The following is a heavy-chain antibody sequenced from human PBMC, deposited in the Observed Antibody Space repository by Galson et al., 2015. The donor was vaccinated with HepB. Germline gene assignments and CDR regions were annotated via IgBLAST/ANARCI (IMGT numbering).Heavy chain of an antibody. CDR1: GYSFSGHW. V-gene: IGHV5-51*01. CDR3: ALYLGSDWEAQH. Sequence: QSGAEVKKPGESLKISCKGSGYSFSGHWIGWVRQMPGKGLEWMGTIYPSDSYTTYSPSFEGQVTISADKSISTAYLQWSSLKASDTAMYYCALYLGSDWEAQHWGQGTQVTVSS. CDR2: IYPSDSYT. D-gene: IGHD1-26*01. J-gene: IGHJ1*01.